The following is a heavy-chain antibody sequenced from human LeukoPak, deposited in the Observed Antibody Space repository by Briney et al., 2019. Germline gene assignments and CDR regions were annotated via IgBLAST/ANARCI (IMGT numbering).Heavy chain of an antibody. CDR3: ARSDCSGGSCDYGMDV. CDR1: GFTFSSYG. D-gene: IGHD2-15*01. CDR2: IWYDGSNK. J-gene: IGHJ6*02. V-gene: IGHV3-33*01. Sequence: GGSLRLSCAASGFTFSSYGMPWVRQAPGKGLEWVAVIWYDGSNKYYADSVKGRFTISRDNSKNTLYLQMNSLRAEDTAVYYCARSDCSGGSCDYGMDVWGQGTTVTVSS.